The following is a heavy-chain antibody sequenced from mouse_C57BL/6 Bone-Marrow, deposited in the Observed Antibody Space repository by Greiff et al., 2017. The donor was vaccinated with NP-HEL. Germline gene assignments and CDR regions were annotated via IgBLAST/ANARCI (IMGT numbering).Heavy chain of an antibody. CDR2: IYPGSGRT. J-gene: IGHJ2*01. CDR1: GYTFTSYW. D-gene: IGHD2-4*01. V-gene: IGHV1-55*01. Sequence: QVQLKQPGAELVKPGASVKMSCKASGYTFTSYWITWVKQRPGQGLEWIGDIYPGSGRTKENEKRKSKGKRTVDTSSSTAYMQLSSLTSEDSAVYYWARSRDYDGGGDYFDYWGQGTTLTVSS. CDR3: ARSRDYDGGGDYFDY.